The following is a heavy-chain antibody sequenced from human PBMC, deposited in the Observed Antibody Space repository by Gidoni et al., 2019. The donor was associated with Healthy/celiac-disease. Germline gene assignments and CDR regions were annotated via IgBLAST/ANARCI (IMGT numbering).Heavy chain of an antibody. D-gene: IGHD7-27*01. Sequence: EVQLVESGGGLVQPGGSLRLSCAASGFTFSSYSMNWVRQAPGQGLEWVSYIISSSSTIYYADSVKGRFTISRDNAKNSLYLQMNSLRAEDTAVYYCARDLGLPDVWGQGTTVTVSS. J-gene: IGHJ6*02. V-gene: IGHV3-48*04. CDR2: IISSSSTI. CDR3: ARDLGLPDV. CDR1: GFTFSSYS.